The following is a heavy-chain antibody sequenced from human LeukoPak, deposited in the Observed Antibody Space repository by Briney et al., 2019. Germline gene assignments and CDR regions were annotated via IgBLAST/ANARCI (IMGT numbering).Heavy chain of an antibody. Sequence: SETLSLTCAVYGGSFSGYYWSWIRQPPGKGLEWIGEINHSGSTNYNPSLKSRVTISVDTSKNQFSLKLSSVTAADTAMYYCARTLPYYYDSSGYCLTRDNDYWGQGTLVTVSS. J-gene: IGHJ4*02. V-gene: IGHV4-34*01. CDR2: INHSGST. CDR3: ARTLPYYYDSSGYCLTRDNDY. CDR1: GGSFSGYY. D-gene: IGHD3-22*01.